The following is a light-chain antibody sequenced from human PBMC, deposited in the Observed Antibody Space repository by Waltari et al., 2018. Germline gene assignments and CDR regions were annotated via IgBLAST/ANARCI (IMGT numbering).Light chain of an antibody. CDR3: QQYNNWPRS. CDR1: QSVSSN. CDR2: GVS. V-gene: IGKV3-15*01. Sequence: DIVMTQSPATLSVSPGERATLSCRASQSVSSNLAWYQQKPGQAPRLLIYGVSTRATGIPARFSGSGSGTEFTLTISSLQSEDFAVYYCQQYNNWPRSFGQGTRLEIK. J-gene: IGKJ5*01.